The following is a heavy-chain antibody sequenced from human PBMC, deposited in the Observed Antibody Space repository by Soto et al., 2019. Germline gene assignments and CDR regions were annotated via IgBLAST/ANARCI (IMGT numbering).Heavy chain of an antibody. CDR2: ISFDGTNG. CDR3: AKDGNWELLPSTGMDV. D-gene: IGHD1-26*01. V-gene: IGHV3-30*18. Sequence: QVQLVESGGGVVQPGRSLRLSCAASGFSFSSYGMRWVRQAPGKGLEWVAAISFDGTNGYYADSVKGRFTISRDNSENTLYLQMNSLRPEDTAVYYCAKDGNWELLPSTGMDVWVQGTTVTVSS. CDR1: GFSFSSYG. J-gene: IGHJ6*02.